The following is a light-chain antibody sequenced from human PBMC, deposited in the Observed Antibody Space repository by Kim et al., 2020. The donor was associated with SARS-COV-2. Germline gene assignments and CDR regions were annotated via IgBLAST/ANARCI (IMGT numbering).Light chain of an antibody. CDR3: QVWDSSSDHVV. CDR1: NIGSKS. Sequence: APGKPARITCGGNNIGSKSVPWYQQKPGQAPVLVIYYDSERPSGIPERFSGSNSGNTATLTISRVEAGDEADYYCQVWDSSSDHVVFGGGTQLTVL. CDR2: YDS. V-gene: IGLV3-21*04. J-gene: IGLJ2*01.